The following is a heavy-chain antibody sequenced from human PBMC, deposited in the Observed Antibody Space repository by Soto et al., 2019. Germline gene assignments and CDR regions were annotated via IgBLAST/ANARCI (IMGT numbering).Heavy chain of an antibody. Sequence: GESLKISCAASGFTFSSYAMSWVRQAPGKGLEWVSAISGSGGSTYYADSVKGRFTISRDNSKNTLYLQMNSLRAEDTAVYYCAKDGAPVYSSSTGAYYYYYMDVWGKGTTVTVSS. J-gene: IGHJ6*03. V-gene: IGHV3-23*01. D-gene: IGHD6-6*01. CDR1: GFTFSSYA. CDR3: AKDGAPVYSSSTGAYYYYYMDV. CDR2: ISGSGGST.